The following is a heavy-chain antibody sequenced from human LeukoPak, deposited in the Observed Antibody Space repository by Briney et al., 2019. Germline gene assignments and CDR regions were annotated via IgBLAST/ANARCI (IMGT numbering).Heavy chain of an antibody. CDR2: TYYRSQWYD. J-gene: IGHJ3*02. CDR3: ARGAGGQRRSKGDVFDI. D-gene: IGHD1-1*01. CDR1: GDSVSRKSAA. Sequence: SQTLSLTCAISGDSVSRKSAAWYWIRQSPSRGLVWLGRTYYRSQWYDDYAVSLKSRITINPDTSNNHFSLHPNAVTPKDTAVYYCARGAGGQRRSKGDVFDIWGQGTMVTVSS. V-gene: IGHV6-1*01.